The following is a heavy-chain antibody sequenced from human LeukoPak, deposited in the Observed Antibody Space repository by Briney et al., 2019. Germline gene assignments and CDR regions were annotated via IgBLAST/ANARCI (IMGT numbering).Heavy chain of an antibody. D-gene: IGHD6-6*01. CDR3: ARKSAEYSSSNYFDY. J-gene: IGHJ4*02. V-gene: IGHV5-51*04. CDR1: GYSFTSYW. CDR2: IYPGDSDT. Sequence: GESLKISCKGSGYSFTSYWIGWVRQMPGKGLEWMGIIYPGDSDTRYSPSFQGQVTISADKPISTAYLQWSSLKASDTAMYYCARKSAEYSSSNYFDYWGQGTLVTVSS.